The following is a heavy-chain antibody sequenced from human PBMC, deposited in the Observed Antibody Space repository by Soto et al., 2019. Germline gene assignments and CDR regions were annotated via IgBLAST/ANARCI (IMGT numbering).Heavy chain of an antibody. CDR3: ARSVDP. CDR1: GGYISSGGYY. J-gene: IGHJ5*02. CDR2: IFCSGTT. V-gene: IGHV4-31*03. Sequence: SETLSLTCTVSGGYISSGGYYCSWIRQHPGKGVEWIGYIFCSGTTYYNPSLKSRVTISVDTSKNQFSLKLSFLTAGDTAVYYCARSVDPWGQGTLVTVSS.